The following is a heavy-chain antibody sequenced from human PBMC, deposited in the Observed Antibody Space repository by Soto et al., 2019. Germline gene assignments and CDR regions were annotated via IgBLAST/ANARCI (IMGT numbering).Heavy chain of an antibody. J-gene: IGHJ4*02. CDR2: IYHSGST. CDR1: GGSISSNIYY. Sequence: TSETLSLTCTVSGGSISSNIYYWSWIRQPPGKGLEWIGYIYHSGSTYYNPSLKSRVTISVDRSKSQFSLKLSSVTAADTAVYYCARELQDAYYFDYWGQGTLVTVSS. D-gene: IGHD4-4*01. CDR3: ARELQDAYYFDY. V-gene: IGHV4-30-2*01.